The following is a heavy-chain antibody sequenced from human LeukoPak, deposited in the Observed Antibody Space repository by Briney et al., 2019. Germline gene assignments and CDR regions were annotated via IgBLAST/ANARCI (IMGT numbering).Heavy chain of an antibody. D-gene: IGHD1-26*01. Sequence: GGSLRLSCAASGFTFSSYSMNRVRQAPGKGLEWVSYISSSSSTIYYADSVKGRFTISRDNAKNSLYLQMNSLRAEDTAVYYCARDRWELDYWGQGTLVTVSS. CDR1: GFTFSSYS. CDR3: ARDRWELDY. V-gene: IGHV3-48*01. J-gene: IGHJ4*02. CDR2: ISSSSSTI.